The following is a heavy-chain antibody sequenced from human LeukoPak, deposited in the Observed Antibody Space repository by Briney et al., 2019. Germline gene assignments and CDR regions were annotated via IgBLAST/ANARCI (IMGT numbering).Heavy chain of an antibody. CDR2: IYYSGST. D-gene: IGHD6-13*01. V-gene: IGHV4-59*11. CDR1: GGSISSHY. J-gene: IGHJ4*02. Sequence: PSETLSLTCTVSGGSISSHYWSWIRQPPGKGLEWIGYIYYSGSTNYNPSLKSRVTISVDTSKNQFSLKLSSVTAADTAVYYCARERLSSSWARYYFDYWGQGTLVTVSS. CDR3: ARERLSSSWARYYFDY.